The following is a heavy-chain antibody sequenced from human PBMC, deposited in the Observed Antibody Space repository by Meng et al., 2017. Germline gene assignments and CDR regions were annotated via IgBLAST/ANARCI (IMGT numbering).Heavy chain of an antibody. CDR3: ARVIVGATRNHYYFDY. CDR2: TNHTHASK. CDR1: SYTSSGDY. J-gene: IGHJ4*02. Sequence: AEGTKARVTGYAHSTAYSYTSSGDYWHWEGQAHGLGLVWMRSTNHTHASKTYAQKFKGRLTTNGATSISTAYMGMRRLSYDDTDLYYCARVIVGATRNHYYFDYWGQGTLVTVSS. V-gene: IGHV1-2*01. D-gene: IGHD1-26*01.